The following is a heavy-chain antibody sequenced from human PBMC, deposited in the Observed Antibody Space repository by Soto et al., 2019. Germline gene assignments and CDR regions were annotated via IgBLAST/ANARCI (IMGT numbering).Heavy chain of an antibody. Sequence: SVKVSCKASEGTFSSYAISWVRQAPGQGLEWMGGIIPIFGTANYAHKFQGRVTLTADESTSTAYMELSSLRSEDTAVYYCARKARDILTGPRDNWFDPWGQGTLVTVSS. CDR1: EGTFSSYA. CDR2: IIPIFGTA. D-gene: IGHD3-9*01. V-gene: IGHV1-69*13. J-gene: IGHJ5*02. CDR3: ARKARDILTGPRDNWFDP.